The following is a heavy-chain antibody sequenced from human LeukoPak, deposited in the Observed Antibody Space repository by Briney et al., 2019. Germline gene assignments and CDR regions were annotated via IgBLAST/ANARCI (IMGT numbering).Heavy chain of an antibody. CDR2: INHSGST. CDR3: ARVRSSGYYRRWAAYYFDY. J-gene: IGHJ4*02. CDR1: GGSFSGYY. V-gene: IGHV4-34*01. D-gene: IGHD3-22*01. Sequence: SGTLSLTCAVYGGSFSGYYWSWIRQPPGKGLEWIGEINHSGSTNYNPSLKSRVTISLDTSKNQFSLKLSSVTAAETAVYYCARVRSSGYYRRWAAYYFDYWGQGTLVTVSP.